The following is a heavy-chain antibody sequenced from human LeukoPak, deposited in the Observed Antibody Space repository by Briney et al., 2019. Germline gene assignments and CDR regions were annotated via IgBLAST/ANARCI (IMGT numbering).Heavy chain of an antibody. CDR3: ARAHSGYDDAFDI. J-gene: IGHJ3*02. CDR1: GGSISSGGYS. CDR2: IYHSGST. D-gene: IGHD5-12*01. Sequence: SQTLSLTCAVSGGSISSGGYSWSWIRQPPGKGLEWIGYIYHSGSTYYNPSLKSRVTISVDRSKNQFSLKLSSVTAADTAVYYCARAHSGYDDAFDIWGQGTMVTVSS. V-gene: IGHV4-30-2*01.